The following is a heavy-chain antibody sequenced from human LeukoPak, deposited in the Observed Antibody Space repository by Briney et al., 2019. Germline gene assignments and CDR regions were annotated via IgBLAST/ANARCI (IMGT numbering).Heavy chain of an antibody. CDR3: ARSLYCSSTSCYLPDY. Sequence: GGSLRLSCAASGFTFSSYSMNWVRQAPGKGLEWVSSISSSSSYIYYADSVKGRFTISRDNAKNSLYLQMNSLRAEDTAVCYCARSLYCSSTSCYLPDYWGQGTLVTVSS. V-gene: IGHV3-21*01. CDR2: ISSSSSYI. D-gene: IGHD2-2*01. CDR1: GFTFSSYS. J-gene: IGHJ4*02.